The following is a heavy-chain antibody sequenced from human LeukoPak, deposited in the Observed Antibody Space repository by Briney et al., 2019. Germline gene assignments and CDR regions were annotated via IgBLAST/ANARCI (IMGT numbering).Heavy chain of an antibody. V-gene: IGHV1-2*02. Sequence: ASVTVSCKASGYTFTVYYMHWVRQAPGQGLEWMGWINPNSGGTNYAQKFQGGVTMTRDTSISTAYMELSRLRSDDTAVYYCARDLYYDFWSAASSGYFDYWGQGTLVTVSS. D-gene: IGHD3-3*01. J-gene: IGHJ4*02. CDR2: INPNSGGT. CDR1: GYTFTVYY. CDR3: ARDLYYDFWSAASSGYFDY.